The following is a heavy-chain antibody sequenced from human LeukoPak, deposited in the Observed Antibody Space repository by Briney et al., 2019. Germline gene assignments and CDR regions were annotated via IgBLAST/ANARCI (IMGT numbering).Heavy chain of an antibody. V-gene: IGHV1-18*01. CDR2: ISDYNGNT. CDR1: GYTFTCYV. J-gene: IGHJ4*02. D-gene: IGHD3-3*01. CDR3: ARTITIFGVVPGDY. Sequence: ASVKVSCQASGYTFTCYVFSWVRQAPGQGLEWMGLISDYNGNTNYAQKLQGRVTMTTDTSTSTAYMELRSLRSDDTAVYYCARTITIFGVVPGDYWGQGTLVTVSS.